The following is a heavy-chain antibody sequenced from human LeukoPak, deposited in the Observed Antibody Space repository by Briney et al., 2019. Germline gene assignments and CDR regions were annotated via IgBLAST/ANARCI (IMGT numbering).Heavy chain of an antibody. CDR2: IIPILGIA. V-gene: IGHV1-69*04. CDR1: GGTFSGYA. Sequence: SVKVSCKASGGTFSGYAISWVRQAPGQGLEWMGRIIPILGIANYAQKFQGRVTITADKSTSTAYMELSSLRSEDTAVYYCARVVLRCSGGSCYSFYYYGMDVWGQGTTVTVSS. J-gene: IGHJ6*02. D-gene: IGHD2-15*01. CDR3: ARVVLRCSGGSCYSFYYYGMDV.